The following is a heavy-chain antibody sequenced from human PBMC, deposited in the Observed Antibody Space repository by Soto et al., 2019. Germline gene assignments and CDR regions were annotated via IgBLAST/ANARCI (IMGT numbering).Heavy chain of an antibody. Sequence: GGSLRLSCAASGFTFSSYGMHWVRQAPGKGLEWVAVISYDGSNKYYADSVKGRFTISRDNSKNTLYLQMNSLRAEDTAVYYCAKDTGTKKSPFDYWGQGTLVTVSS. CDR3: AKDTGTKKSPFDY. J-gene: IGHJ4*02. V-gene: IGHV3-30*18. CDR1: GFTFSSYG. CDR2: ISYDGSNK. D-gene: IGHD1-7*01.